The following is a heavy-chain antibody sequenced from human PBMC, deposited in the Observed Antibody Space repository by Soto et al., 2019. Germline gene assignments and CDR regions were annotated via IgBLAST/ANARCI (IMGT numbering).Heavy chain of an antibody. Sequence: GESLKISCKGSGYSFTSYWIGWVRQMPGKGLEWMGIIYPGDSDTRYSPSFQGQVTISADKSISTAYLQWSSLKASDTAMYYCARLSEYLTTVTLWDYYYYMDVWGKGTTVTVSS. J-gene: IGHJ6*03. V-gene: IGHV5-51*01. CDR2: IYPGDSDT. CDR1: GYSFTSYW. CDR3: ARLSEYLTTVTLWDYYYYMDV. D-gene: IGHD4-17*01.